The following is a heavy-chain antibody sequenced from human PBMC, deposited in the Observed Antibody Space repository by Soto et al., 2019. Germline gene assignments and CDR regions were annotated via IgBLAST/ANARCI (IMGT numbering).Heavy chain of an antibody. J-gene: IGHJ6*02. CDR3: ARVLRTYYDFWSGSTPYYYYGMDV. CDR2: IYYSGST. V-gene: IGHV4-59*01. Sequence: SETLSLTCTVSGGSISSYYWSWIRKPPGKGLEWIGYIYYSGSTNYNPSLKSRVTISVDTSKNQFSLKLSSVTAADTAVYYCARVLRTYYDFWSGSTPYYYYGMDVWGQGTTVTV. CDR1: GGSISSYY. D-gene: IGHD3-3*01.